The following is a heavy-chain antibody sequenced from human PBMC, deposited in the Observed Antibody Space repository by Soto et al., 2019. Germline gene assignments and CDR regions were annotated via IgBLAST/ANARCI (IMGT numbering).Heavy chain of an antibody. Sequence: ASVKVSCKASGYTFTSYDINWVRQATGQGXEWMGWMNPNSGNTGYAQKFQGRVTMTRNTSISTAYMELSSLRSEDTAVYYCARVLSCGGYCSGGSCYSGGFNWFDPWGQGTLVTVSS. V-gene: IGHV1-8*01. CDR3: ARVLSCGGYCSGGSCYSGGFNWFDP. CDR2: MNPNSGNT. J-gene: IGHJ5*02. CDR1: GYTFTSYD. D-gene: IGHD2-15*01.